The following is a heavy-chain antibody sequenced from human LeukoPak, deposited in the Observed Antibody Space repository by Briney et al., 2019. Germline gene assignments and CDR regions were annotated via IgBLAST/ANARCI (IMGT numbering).Heavy chain of an antibody. V-gene: IGHV4-34*01. Sequence: SETLSLTCAVYGGSFSGYYWSWIRQPPGKGLEWIGEINHSGSTNHNPSLKSRVTISVDTSKNQFSLKLSSVTAADTAVYYCASVATSIFGVVIPIDYWGQGILVTVSS. CDR1: GGSFSGYY. CDR3: ASVATSIFGVVIPIDY. CDR2: INHSGST. D-gene: IGHD3-3*01. J-gene: IGHJ4*02.